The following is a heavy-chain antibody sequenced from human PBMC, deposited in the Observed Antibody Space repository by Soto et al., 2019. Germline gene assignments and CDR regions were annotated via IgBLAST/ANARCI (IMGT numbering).Heavy chain of an antibody. V-gene: IGHV4-31*04. Sequence: QVRLQESGPGLVRPSQTLSLTCTVSGDSLSSGGYYCSWIRQLPGKGLEWIGFIYYRGSTFYNPSLRSRVTMSADASQNQISLKLSSVTAADTAVYYCAKTKTPHVRNGMDVWGQGTTVTVCS. CDR2: IYYRGST. CDR1: GDSLSSGGYY. CDR3: AKTKTPHVRNGMDV. J-gene: IGHJ6*02. D-gene: IGHD2-8*01.